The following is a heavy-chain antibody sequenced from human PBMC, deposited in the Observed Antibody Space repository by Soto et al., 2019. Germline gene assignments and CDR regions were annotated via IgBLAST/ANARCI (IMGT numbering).Heavy chain of an antibody. CDR1: GFSRSTSGVG. CDR2: IYWDDNN. D-gene: IGHD4-17*01. CDR3: AHSRKTDYGDYAPFDH. V-gene: IGHV2-5*02. Sequence: QITLKESGPTLVKPTQTLTLTCTFSGFSRSTSGVGVSWIRQPPGNALQWLALIYWDDNNRYSPSLKSRLTIPKDTSKAQVVLRMTNMDPVDTASYYCAHSRKTDYGDYAPFDHGGEGTLVTVSS. J-gene: IGHJ4*02.